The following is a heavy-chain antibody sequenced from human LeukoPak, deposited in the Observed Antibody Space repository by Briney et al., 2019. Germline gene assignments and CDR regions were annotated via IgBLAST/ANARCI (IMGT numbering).Heavy chain of an antibody. J-gene: IGHJ3*02. CDR1: GYTFTGYY. Sequence: AAVKVSCKASGYTFTGYYMHWVRQAPGQGLEWMGWINPNSGGTNYAQKFQGRVTMTRDTSISTAYMELSRLRSDDTAVYYRARGSYQEYAFDIWGQGTMVTVSS. CDR2: INPNSGGT. D-gene: IGHD3-10*01. CDR3: ARGSYQEYAFDI. V-gene: IGHV1-2*02.